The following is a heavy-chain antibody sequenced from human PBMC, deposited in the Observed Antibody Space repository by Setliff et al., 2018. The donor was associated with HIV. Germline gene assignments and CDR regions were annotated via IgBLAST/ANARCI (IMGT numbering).Heavy chain of an antibody. CDR1: GASFTDHY. Sequence: PSETLSLTCIVSGASFTDHYWSWIRQPPGKGLEWIGYLFHTGDTDYNPSLESRVTISVDTSTKKFSLYLSSVNETDTAVYYCARSGYTSGWSGTTFDYWGQGTLVTVSS. CDR3: ARSGYTSGWSGTTFDY. V-gene: IGHV4-59*11. J-gene: IGHJ4*02. D-gene: IGHD6-19*01. CDR2: LFHTGDT.